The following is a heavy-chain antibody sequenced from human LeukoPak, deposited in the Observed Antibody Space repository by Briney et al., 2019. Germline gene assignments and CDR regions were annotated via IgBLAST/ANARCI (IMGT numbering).Heavy chain of an antibody. CDR1: GFTFSSYA. J-gene: IGHJ4*02. CDR2: ISYDGSNK. D-gene: IGHD2-15*01. CDR3: ARAAPRYCSGGSCYWSYFDY. Sequence: PGGSLRLSCAASGFTFSSYAMHWVRQAPGKGLEWVAVISYDGSNKYYADSVKGRFTISRDNSKNTLYLQMNSLRAEDTAVYYCARAAPRYCSGGSCYWSYFDYWGQGTLVTVSS. V-gene: IGHV3-30-3*01.